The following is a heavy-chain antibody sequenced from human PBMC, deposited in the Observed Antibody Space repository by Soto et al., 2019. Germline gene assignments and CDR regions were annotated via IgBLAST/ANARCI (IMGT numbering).Heavy chain of an antibody. D-gene: IGHD5-18*01. J-gene: IGHJ4*02. Sequence: EVQVVESGGGLVQPGGSLRLSCVATGFTFSHYSMNWVRQAPGKGLEWMSYMSGSTSTIYYADSVKGRFTVSRDNAKNTLYLKMNSLRAEDTAVYYCARDHTFALDNWGQGILVTVSS. CDR2: MSGSTSTI. CDR1: GFTFSHYS. V-gene: IGHV3-48*01. CDR3: ARDHTFALDN.